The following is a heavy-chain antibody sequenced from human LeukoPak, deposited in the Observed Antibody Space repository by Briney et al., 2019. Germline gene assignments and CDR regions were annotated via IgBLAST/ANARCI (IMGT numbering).Heavy chain of an antibody. D-gene: IGHD3-10*01. CDR1: GFTFSGYS. V-gene: IGHV3-21*01. Sequence: GGSLRLSCAASGFTFSGYSMNWVRQAPGKGLEWVSSISSSSSYIYYADSVKGRFTISRDNAKNSLYLQMNSLRAEDTAVYYCAANYGSGSHRDYWGQGTLVTVSS. CDR2: ISSSSSYI. J-gene: IGHJ4*02. CDR3: AANYGSGSHRDY.